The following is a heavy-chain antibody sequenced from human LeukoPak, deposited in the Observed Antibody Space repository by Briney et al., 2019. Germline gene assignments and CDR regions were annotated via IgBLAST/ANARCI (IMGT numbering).Heavy chain of an antibody. Sequence: GRSLRLSCAASGFIFSSYWMHWVRQAPGKGLVWVSRINSDGSTTRYADSVKGRFTISRDNAKNTLYLQMNSLRAEDTAVYYCAREVGSTDYWGQGTLVTVSS. CDR2: INSDGSTT. J-gene: IGHJ4*02. CDR1: GFIFSSYW. V-gene: IGHV3-74*01. CDR3: AREVGSTDY. D-gene: IGHD1-26*01.